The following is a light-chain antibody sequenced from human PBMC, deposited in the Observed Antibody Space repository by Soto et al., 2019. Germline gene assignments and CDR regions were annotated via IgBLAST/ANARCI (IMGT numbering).Light chain of an antibody. Sequence: DIQMTQSPSSLSASVGDRVTITCRASESISRHLNWYQQKPGKAPNLLIYAASTLQNGVPSRFSGSGSGTDFTLTISSPQPEDFATYYCQQSYSTLSISFGQGTRLEIK. CDR1: ESISRH. V-gene: IGKV1-39*01. CDR3: QQSYSTLSIS. J-gene: IGKJ5*01. CDR2: AAS.